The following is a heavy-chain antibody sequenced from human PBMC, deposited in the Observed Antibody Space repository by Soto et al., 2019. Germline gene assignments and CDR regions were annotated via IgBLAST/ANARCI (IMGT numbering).Heavy chain of an antibody. Sequence: GGSLRLSCAASGFTFSSYAMSWVRQAPGKGLEWVSVIYSGGSTYYADSVTGRFTISRDNSKNTLYLQMNSLRAEDTAVYYCAREGSGELYDFWSGYYAGSATYHYYMDVWGKGTTVTVAS. CDR3: AREGSGELYDFWSGYYAGSATYHYYMDV. CDR1: GFTFSSYA. V-gene: IGHV3-66*01. J-gene: IGHJ6*03. CDR2: IYSGGST. D-gene: IGHD3-3*01.